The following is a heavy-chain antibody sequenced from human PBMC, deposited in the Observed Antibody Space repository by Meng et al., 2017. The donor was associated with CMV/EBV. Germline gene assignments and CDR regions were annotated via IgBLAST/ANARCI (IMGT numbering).Heavy chain of an antibody. Sequence: SETLSLTCAVYGGSFSGYYWSWIRQPPGKGLEWIGEINHSGSTNYNPSLKSRVTISVDTSKNQFSLNLTSVTAADTAVYYCARRGGWFEPWGQGTLVTVSS. CDR3: ARRGGWFEP. J-gene: IGHJ5*02. D-gene: IGHD3-16*01. V-gene: IGHV4-34*01. CDR2: INHSGST. CDR1: GGSFSGYY.